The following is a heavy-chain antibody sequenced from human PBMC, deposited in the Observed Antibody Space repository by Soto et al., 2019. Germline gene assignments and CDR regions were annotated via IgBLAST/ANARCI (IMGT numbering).Heavy chain of an antibody. D-gene: IGHD3-16*01. CDR3: AKDSWGNTYYYYYGMDV. CDR1: GFTFSSYG. J-gene: IGHJ6*02. V-gene: IGHV3-30*18. Sequence: GGSLRLSCAASGFTFSSYGMHWVRQAPGKGLEWVAVISYDGSNKYYADSVKGRFTISRDNSKNTLYLQMNSLRAEDTAVYYCAKDSWGNTYYYYYGMDVWGQGTTVTVSS. CDR2: ISYDGSNK.